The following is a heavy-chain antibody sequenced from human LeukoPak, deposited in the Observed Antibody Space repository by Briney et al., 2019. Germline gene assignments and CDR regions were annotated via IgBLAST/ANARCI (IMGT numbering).Heavy chain of an antibody. CDR2: MSYDGSNN. Sequence: GGSLRLSCAASGFTFLNYAVHWVRQAPGKGLEWVAVMSYDGSNNYYADSVKGRFTISRDNSKNTLYLQMNSLRAEDTAVYYCAKGLGYDSSGYYPNWGQGTLVTVSS. D-gene: IGHD3-22*01. V-gene: IGHV3-30-3*01. CDR3: AKGLGYDSSGYYPN. J-gene: IGHJ4*02. CDR1: GFTFLNYA.